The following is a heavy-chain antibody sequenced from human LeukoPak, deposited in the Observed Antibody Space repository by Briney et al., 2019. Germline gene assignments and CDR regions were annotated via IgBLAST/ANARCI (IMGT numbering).Heavy chain of an antibody. CDR3: ARVAPIYSSSLFYLDY. V-gene: IGHV3-33*01. Sequence: SGGSLRLSCAASGFSFSSYGMHWVRQAPGKGLEWVAVIWYDGSNKYYADSVKGRFTISRDNSKNTLYLQMNSLRAEDTAVYYCARVAPIYSSSLFYLDYWGQGTLVTVSS. J-gene: IGHJ4*02. D-gene: IGHD6-13*01. CDR2: IWYDGSNK. CDR1: GFSFSSYG.